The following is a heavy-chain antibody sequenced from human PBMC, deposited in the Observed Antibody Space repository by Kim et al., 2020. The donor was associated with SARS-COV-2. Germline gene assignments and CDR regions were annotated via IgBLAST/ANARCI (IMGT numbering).Heavy chain of an antibody. Sequence: ASVKVSCKASGYTFTGYYMHWVRQAPGQGLEWMGWINPNSGGTNYAQKFQGWVTMTRDTSISTAYMELSGLRSDDTAVYYCARDGGLGIVATIGYYGMDVWGQGTTVTVSS. CDR3: ARDGGLGIVATIGYYGMDV. V-gene: IGHV1-2*04. CDR2: INPNSGGT. D-gene: IGHD5-12*01. CDR1: GYTFTGYY. J-gene: IGHJ6*02.